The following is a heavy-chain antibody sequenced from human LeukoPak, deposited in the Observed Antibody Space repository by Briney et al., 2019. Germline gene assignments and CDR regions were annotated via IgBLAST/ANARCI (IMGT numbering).Heavy chain of an antibody. CDR1: GGSFSGYY. D-gene: IGHD6-13*01. V-gene: IGHV4-34*01. CDR3: ARGMSAAGLRYFDY. CDR2: INHSGST. J-gene: IGHJ4*02. Sequence: SETLSLTCAVYGGSFSGYYWSWIRQPPGKGLEWIGEINHSGSTNYNPSLKSRVTISVDTSKNQFSLKLSSVTAADTAVYYCARGMSAAGLRYFDYWGQGTLVTVSS.